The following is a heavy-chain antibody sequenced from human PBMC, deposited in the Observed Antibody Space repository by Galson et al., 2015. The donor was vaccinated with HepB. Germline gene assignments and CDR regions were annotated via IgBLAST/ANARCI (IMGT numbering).Heavy chain of an antibody. CDR2: ISVYNGNT. V-gene: IGHV1-18*01. J-gene: IGHJ4*02. CDR3: ARARYSTSPPDY. CDR1: RFSFTNYG. D-gene: IGHD6-13*01. Sequence: SVKVSCKASRFSFTNYGVTWVRQAPGQGLEWMGWISVYNGNTNYAQKFRDRLTMTTDTSTTTAYMELRSLRADDTAVYFCARARYSTSPPDYWGQGTLVSVSS.